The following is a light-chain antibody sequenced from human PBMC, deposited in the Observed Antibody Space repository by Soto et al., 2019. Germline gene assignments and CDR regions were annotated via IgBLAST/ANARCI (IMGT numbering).Light chain of an antibody. CDR1: QTVLYNSNNKNY. CDR3: QQYYSNPLA. Sequence: IVMTQSPDSLAVSLGERATINCKSSQTVLYNSNNKNYLAWYQQKPGQPPKLLIYWASTRESGVPDRFSGSGSGTDFTLTISSLQAEDVAVYYCQQYYSNPLAFGGGTKVEIK. V-gene: IGKV4-1*01. CDR2: WAS. J-gene: IGKJ4*01.